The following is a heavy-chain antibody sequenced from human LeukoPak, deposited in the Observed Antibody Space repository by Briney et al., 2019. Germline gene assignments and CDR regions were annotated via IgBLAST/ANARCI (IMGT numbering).Heavy chain of an antibody. D-gene: IGHD4-11*01. CDR1: GYTFTGYY. CDR2: INPNSGGT. J-gene: IGHJ1*01. CDR3: ARYDYSNLDMAEYFQH. Sequence: EASVKVSCKASGYTFTGYYMHWVRQAPGQGLEWMGWINPNSGGTNYAQKSQGRVTMTRDTSISTAYMELSRLRSDDTAVYYCARYDYSNLDMAEYFQHWGQGTLVTVSS. V-gene: IGHV1-2*02.